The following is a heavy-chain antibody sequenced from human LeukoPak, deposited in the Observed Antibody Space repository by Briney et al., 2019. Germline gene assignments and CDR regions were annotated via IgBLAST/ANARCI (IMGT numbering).Heavy chain of an antibody. CDR3: ATNSSWFDY. Sequence: SETLSLTCTVSGGSISSYYWSWIRQPPGKGLEWIGYISDSGSTNHNPSLKSRVTISVDTSKNQLFLKLRSVTTADTAVYYCATNSSWFDYWGQGTLVTVSS. J-gene: IGHJ4*02. CDR1: GGSISSYY. V-gene: IGHV4-59*01. D-gene: IGHD6-13*01. CDR2: ISDSGST.